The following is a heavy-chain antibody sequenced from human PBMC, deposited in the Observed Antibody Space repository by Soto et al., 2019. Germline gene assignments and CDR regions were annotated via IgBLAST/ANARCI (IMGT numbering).Heavy chain of an antibody. D-gene: IGHD3-22*01. CDR2: IYYSGST. Sequence: PSETLSLTCTVSGGSISSSSYYWGWIRQPPGKGLEWIGSIYYSGSTYYNPSLKSRVTISVDTSENQFSLKLSSVTAADTAVYYCARVPTYYQDSIGYQPFHPWGQGKLVTVS. J-gene: IGHJ5*02. CDR3: ARVPTYYQDSIGYQPFHP. CDR1: GGSISSSSYY. V-gene: IGHV4-39*01.